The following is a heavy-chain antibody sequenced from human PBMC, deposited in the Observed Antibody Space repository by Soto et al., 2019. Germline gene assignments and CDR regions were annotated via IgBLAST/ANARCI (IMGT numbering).Heavy chain of an antibody. D-gene: IGHD3-22*01. CDR3: AKDLRDTSGYYYYIDY. J-gene: IGHJ4*02. V-gene: IGHV3-23*01. CDR2: ISRTGGST. CDR1: GFTFSSHA. Sequence: EVQLLESGGGLVQPGGSLRLSCAASGFTFSSHAMSWVRQAPGKGLEWVSAISRTGGSTYYADSVKGRFTISRDTSKNTLYLQMNSLRAEDTAVYYCAKDLRDTSGYYYYIDYWGQGTLVTVSS.